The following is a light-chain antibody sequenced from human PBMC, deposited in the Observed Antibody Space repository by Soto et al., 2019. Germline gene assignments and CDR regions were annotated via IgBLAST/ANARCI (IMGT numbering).Light chain of an antibody. Sequence: EVVLTQSPAILSLSPGERATLSCRASQSIGNSLAWYQQKPGQAPRLLIYDASNRATGIPGRISGSGSGKEFTLTISSMAVEYFAVEYGQHRGNWPAFGGGTKVEIK. J-gene: IGKJ4*01. CDR2: DAS. CDR3: QHRGNWPA. CDR1: QSIGNS. V-gene: IGKV3-11*01.